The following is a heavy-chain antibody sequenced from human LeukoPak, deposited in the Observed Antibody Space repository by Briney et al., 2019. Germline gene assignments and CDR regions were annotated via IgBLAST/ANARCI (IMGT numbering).Heavy chain of an antibody. J-gene: IGHJ4*02. V-gene: IGHV3-30*03. CDR1: LVTFSNYG. D-gene: IGHD3-10*01. Sequence: PGGSLRLSCAVSLVTFSNYGMYWVRQAPGTGLGWVAIISYDASDKNYADSVKGGFTISRDNSKNTLYLEMNSLRAEDTAVYYCARDELGGSRSYCGLIDHWGQGTLVTVSS. CDR3: ARDELGGSRSYCGLIDH. CDR2: ISYDASDK.